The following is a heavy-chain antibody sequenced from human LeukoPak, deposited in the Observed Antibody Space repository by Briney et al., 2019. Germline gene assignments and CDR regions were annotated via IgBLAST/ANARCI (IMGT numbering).Heavy chain of an antibody. D-gene: IGHD6-19*01. J-gene: IGHJ6*03. CDR2: IDSSGGYM. CDR3: AKVHSSGWDYYYMDV. V-gene: IGHV3-21*01. CDR1: GFTFNTYS. Sequence: GGSLRLSCEASGFTFNTYSMNWARQAPGKGLEWVSSIDSSGGYMFYADSVKGRFTISRDNSKNTLYLQMNSLRAEDTAVYYCAKVHSSGWDYYYMDVWGKGTTVTISS.